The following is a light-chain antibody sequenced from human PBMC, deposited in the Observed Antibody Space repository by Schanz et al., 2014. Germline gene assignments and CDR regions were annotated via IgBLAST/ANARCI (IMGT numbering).Light chain of an antibody. CDR3: QSYDSSLSGGV. J-gene: IGLJ2*01. CDR2: ANS. V-gene: IGLV1-40*01. Sequence: QSVLTQPPSASGTPGQRVTISCSGSSSNIGSNTVNWYQQLPGTAPKLLIYANSNRPSGVPDRFSGSKSGASASLAITGLQAEDEADYYCQSYDSSLSGGVFGGGTKLTVL. CDR1: SSNIGSNT.